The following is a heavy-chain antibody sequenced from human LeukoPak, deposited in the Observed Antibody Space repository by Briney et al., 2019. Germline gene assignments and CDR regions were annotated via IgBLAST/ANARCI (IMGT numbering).Heavy chain of an antibody. V-gene: IGHV4-59*01. Sequence: SETLSLTCTVSGASITTYYWTWIRQPPGKGLEWIGYIYHSGSTNYNPSLKSRVTISLDTSRNQFSLRLSSVTAADTAVFCAREYSTSSEGDYFDYWARDPWSPSPQ. CDR1: GASITTYY. CDR3: AREYSTSSEGDYFDY. D-gene: IGHD6-6*01. J-gene: IGHJ4*02. CDR2: IYHSGST.